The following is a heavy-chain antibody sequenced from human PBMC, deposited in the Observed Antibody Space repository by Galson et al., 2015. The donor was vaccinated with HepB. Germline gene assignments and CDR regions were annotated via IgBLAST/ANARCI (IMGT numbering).Heavy chain of an antibody. J-gene: IGHJ4*02. Sequence: SVKVSCKASGYTFTSYGISWVRQAPGQGLEWMGWISAYNGNTNYAQKLQGRVTMTTDTSTSTAYMELRSLRSDDTAVYYCARLGYYYDSSGYFDYWGQGTLVTVSS. CDR1: GYTFTSYG. D-gene: IGHD3-22*01. CDR2: ISAYNGNT. CDR3: ARLGYYYDSSGYFDY. V-gene: IGHV1-18*04.